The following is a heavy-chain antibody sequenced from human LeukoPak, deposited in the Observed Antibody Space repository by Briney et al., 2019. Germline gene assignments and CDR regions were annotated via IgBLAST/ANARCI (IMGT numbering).Heavy chain of an antibody. CDR3: TSTLDYYDSSGYYYDY. V-gene: IGHV3-73*01. Sequence: HPGGSLRLSYAASGFTFSGSAMHWVRQASGKGLEWVGRIRSKANSYATAYAASVKGRFTISRDDSKNTAYLQMNSLKTEDTAVYYCTSTLDYYDSSGYYYDYWAREPWSPSPQ. D-gene: IGHD3-22*01. CDR1: GFTFSGSA. CDR2: IRSKANSYAT. J-gene: IGHJ4*02.